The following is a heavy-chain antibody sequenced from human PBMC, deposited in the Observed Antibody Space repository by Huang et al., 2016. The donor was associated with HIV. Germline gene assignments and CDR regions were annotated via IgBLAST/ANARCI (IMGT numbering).Heavy chain of an antibody. CDR1: GGSFSGYY. CDR2: INHSGNT. J-gene: IGHJ4*02. D-gene: IGHD3-22*01. Sequence: QVQLEQWGAGLLKASETLSLTCAVYGGSFSGYYWNWLRQAPGKGLKWVGEINHSGNTNYHPSLKSRVNMSVDTSKSQFSLYLTSLSAADTGTYFCARRYNSRRDYWGRGTLVTVHS. CDR3: ARRYNSRRDY. V-gene: IGHV4-34*02.